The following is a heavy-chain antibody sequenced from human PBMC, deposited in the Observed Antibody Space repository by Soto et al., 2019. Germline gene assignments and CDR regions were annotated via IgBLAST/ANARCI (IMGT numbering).Heavy chain of an antibody. V-gene: IGHV4-31*03. CDR1: GGPIDRTGYF. CDR2: IYYGGTT. D-gene: IGHD2-15*01. J-gene: IGHJ4*02. Sequence: PSETLSLTCSVSGGPIDRTGYFRSWIRQPQGQGLEWIGYIYYGGTTFYNPSLKSRSTLSLDTDENSLPLNVTSVTAADTSVYYCARARWLRRQDCYYDIWGQGILVTVSS. CDR3: ARARWLRRQDCYYDI.